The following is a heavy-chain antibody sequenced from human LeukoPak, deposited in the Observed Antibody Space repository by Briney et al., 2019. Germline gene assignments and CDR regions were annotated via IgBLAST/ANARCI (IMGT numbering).Heavy chain of an antibody. CDR3: ARGDPFFDL. J-gene: IGHJ4*02. Sequence: ASVKVSCKASGYTFTAYYIHWVRQTPGHGLEWMGWINPNSGATNSAQKIQERDTMTPGTYTTTLYMALTSLSSDDTAVVYCARGDPFFDLWGKGTLVTVSS. CDR2: INPNSGAT. CDR1: GYTFTAYY. V-gene: IGHV1-2*02.